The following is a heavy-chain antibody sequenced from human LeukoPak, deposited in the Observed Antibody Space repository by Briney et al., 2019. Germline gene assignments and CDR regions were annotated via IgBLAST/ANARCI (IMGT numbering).Heavy chain of an antibody. CDR1: GFTFSSYS. D-gene: IGHD2-15*01. CDR2: ISGSGGST. CDR3: AGYCSGGSCYGPAPPYYYYYYYMDV. J-gene: IGHJ6*03. V-gene: IGHV3-23*01. Sequence: PGGSLRLSCAASGFTFSSYSMSWVRQAPGKGLEWVSAISGSGGSTYYADSVKGRFIISRDNSKNTLYLQMNSLRAEDTAVYHCAGYCSGGSCYGPAPPYYYYYYYMDVWGKGTTVTVSS.